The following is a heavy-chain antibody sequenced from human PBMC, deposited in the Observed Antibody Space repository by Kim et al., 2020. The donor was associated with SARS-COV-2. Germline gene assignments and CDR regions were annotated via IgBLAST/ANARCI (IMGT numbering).Heavy chain of an antibody. Sequence: ASVKVSCKASGYTFTSYAMHWVRQAPGQRLEWMGWINAGNGNTKYSQKFQGRVTITRDTSASTAYMELSSLRSEDTAVYYCARDRVYYDSSGYPSSYYFDYWGQGTLVTVSS. CDR2: INAGNGNT. CDR3: ARDRVYYDSSGYPSSYYFDY. V-gene: IGHV1-3*01. CDR1: GYTFTSYA. D-gene: IGHD3-22*01. J-gene: IGHJ4*02.